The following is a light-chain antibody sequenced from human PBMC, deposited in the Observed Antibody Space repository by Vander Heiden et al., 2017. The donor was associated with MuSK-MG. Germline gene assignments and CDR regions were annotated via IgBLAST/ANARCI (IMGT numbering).Light chain of an antibody. V-gene: IGKV3-20*01. CDR1: QSISSY. CDR3: QQYGSSPWT. Sequence: EIVLTQSPGTLSLSPGERATLSCRASQSISSYLAWYQQKPGQAPRLLIYGASSRATGIPDRFSGSGSGTDFTLTISRLEPEDVGVYYCQQYGSSPWTFGQGTKVEIK. CDR2: GAS. J-gene: IGKJ1*01.